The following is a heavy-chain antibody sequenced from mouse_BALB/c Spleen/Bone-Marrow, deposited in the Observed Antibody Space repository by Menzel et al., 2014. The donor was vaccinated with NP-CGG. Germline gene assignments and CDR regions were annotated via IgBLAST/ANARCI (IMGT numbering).Heavy chain of an antibody. J-gene: IGHJ2*01. Sequence: EVQLQQSGAELVKPRASVKLSCTASGFNIKDTYMHWVKQRPEQGLEWIGRIDPANGNTKYDPKFQGKATITADTSSNTAYLQLSSLTSGDTAVYYCARYYYGYYFDYWGQGTTLTVSS. CDR3: ARYYYGYYFDY. D-gene: IGHD1-1*01. CDR2: IDPANGNT. V-gene: IGHV14-3*02. CDR1: GFNIKDTY.